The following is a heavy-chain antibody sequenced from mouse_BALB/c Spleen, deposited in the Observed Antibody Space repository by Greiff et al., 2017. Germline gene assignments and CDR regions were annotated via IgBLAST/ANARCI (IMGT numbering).Heavy chain of an antibody. D-gene: IGHD1-1*01. CDR1: GFTFSSYA. CDR3: ASYYYGSSGYAMDY. V-gene: IGHV5-9-4*01. J-gene: IGHJ4*01. CDR2: ISSGGSYT. Sequence: DVKLVESGGGLVKPGGSLKLSCAASGFTFSSYAMSWVRQSPEKRLEWVAEISSGGSYTYYPDTVTGRFTISRDNAKNTLYLEMSSLRSEDTAMYYCASYYYGSSGYAMDYWGQGTSVTVSS.